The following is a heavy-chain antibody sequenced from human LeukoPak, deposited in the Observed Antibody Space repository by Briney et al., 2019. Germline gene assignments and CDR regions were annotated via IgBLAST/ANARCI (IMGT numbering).Heavy chain of an antibody. CDR1: GFTFSSYS. CDR3: ARSMVRGGYAFDI. D-gene: IGHD3-10*01. CDR2: ISSSSSTI. J-gene: IGHJ3*02. Sequence: PGGPLRLSCAASGFTFSSYSMNWVRQAPGKGLEWVSYISSSSSTIYYADSVKGRFTISRDNAKNSLYLQMNSLRDEDTAVYYCARSMVRGGYAFDIWGQGTMVTVSS. V-gene: IGHV3-48*02.